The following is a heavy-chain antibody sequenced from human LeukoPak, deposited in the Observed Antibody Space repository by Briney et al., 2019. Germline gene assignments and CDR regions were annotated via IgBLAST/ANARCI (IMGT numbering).Heavy chain of an antibody. Sequence: GESLKISCKGSGYSFTSYWIGWARQMPGKGLEWMGIIYPGDSDTRYSPSFQGQVTISADKSISTAYLQWSSLKASDTAMYYCARSPKAGYSSSWYLDYWGQGTLVTVSS. CDR2: IYPGDSDT. CDR1: GYSFTSYW. CDR3: ARSPKAGYSSSWYLDY. J-gene: IGHJ4*02. V-gene: IGHV5-51*01. D-gene: IGHD6-13*01.